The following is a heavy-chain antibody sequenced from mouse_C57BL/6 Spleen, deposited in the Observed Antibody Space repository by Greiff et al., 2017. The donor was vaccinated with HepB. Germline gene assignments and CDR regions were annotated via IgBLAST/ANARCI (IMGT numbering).Heavy chain of an antibody. D-gene: IGHD2-3*01. CDR1: GFTFSSYA. V-gene: IGHV5-4*03. Sequence: EVKLVESGGGLVKPGGSLKLSCAASGFTFSSYAMSWVRQTPEKRLEWVATISDGGSYTYYPDNVKGRFTISRDNAKNNLYLQMSHLKSEDTAMYYCARGRGYDGYSNWFAYWGQGTLVTVSA. CDR2: ISDGGSYT. J-gene: IGHJ3*01. CDR3: ARGRGYDGYSNWFAY.